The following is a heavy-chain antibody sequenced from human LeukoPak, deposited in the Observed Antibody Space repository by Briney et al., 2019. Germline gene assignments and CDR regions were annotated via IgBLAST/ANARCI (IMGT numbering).Heavy chain of an antibody. CDR1: GFTFSNYA. CDR2: ILYDGTNK. J-gene: IGHJ3*02. V-gene: IGHV3-30-3*01. D-gene: IGHD3-22*01. CDR3: ARAPMSYDSSGFGGAFDI. Sequence: GGSLRLSCAASGFTFSNYAMHWVRQAPGKGLEWVAVILYDGTNKYYADSVKGRFTISRDNSKNTMYLQMNSLRAEDTAMYYCARAPMSYDSSGFGGAFDIWGQGTMVTVSS.